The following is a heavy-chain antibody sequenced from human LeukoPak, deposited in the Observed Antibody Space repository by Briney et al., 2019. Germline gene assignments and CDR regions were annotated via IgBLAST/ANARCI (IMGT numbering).Heavy chain of an antibody. J-gene: IGHJ5*02. CDR1: GYTFTGYY. V-gene: IGHV1-2*06. Sequence: ASVKVSCKASGYTFTGYYMHWVRQAPGQGLEWMGRINPNSGGTNYAQKFQGRVTMTRDTSTSTAYMELSRLRSDDTAVYYCARDHRDSGNWWFDPWGQGTLVTVSS. CDR3: ARDHRDSGNWWFDP. CDR2: INPNSGGT. D-gene: IGHD1-14*01.